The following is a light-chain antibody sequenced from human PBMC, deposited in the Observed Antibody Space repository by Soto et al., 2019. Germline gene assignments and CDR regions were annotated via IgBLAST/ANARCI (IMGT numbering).Light chain of an antibody. CDR1: QGIRTE. CDR3: LQDYNYPRT. Sequence: AIQMTQSRSSLSASVGDRVTITCRASQGIRTELGWYQQRPGEAPKLLIYAASTLQSGVPSRFSGSGSGTDFTLTISSVQPEDFATYYCLQDYNYPRTFGQGTKVEIK. V-gene: IGKV1-6*02. CDR2: AAS. J-gene: IGKJ1*01.